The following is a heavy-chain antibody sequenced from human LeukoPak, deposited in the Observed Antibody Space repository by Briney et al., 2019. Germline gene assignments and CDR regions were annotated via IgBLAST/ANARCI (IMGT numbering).Heavy chain of an antibody. D-gene: IGHD6-13*01. CDR1: GFTFSSYA. CDR3: ARDGTAPGLYFDL. Sequence: GGSLRLSCAASGFTFSSYAMSWVRQAPGKGLEWVSAISGSGGSTYYADSVKGRFTISRDNTKDSLYLQMSSLRAEDTAVYYCARDGTAPGLYFDLWGQGTLVTVSS. CDR2: ISGSGGST. V-gene: IGHV3-23*01. J-gene: IGHJ4*01.